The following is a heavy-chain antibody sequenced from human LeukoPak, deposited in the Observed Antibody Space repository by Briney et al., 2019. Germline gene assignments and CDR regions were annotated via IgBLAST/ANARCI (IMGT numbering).Heavy chain of an antibody. Sequence: GRSLRLSCAASGFTFSNYGVHWVRQAPGKGLEWVAVISYDGSNKYYADSVKGRFTISRDNSKNTLYLQMDSLRAEDTAVYYCARDRAWNYFDYWGQGTLVTVSS. CDR3: ARDRAWNYFDY. J-gene: IGHJ4*02. CDR1: GFTFSNYG. CDR2: ISYDGSNK. D-gene: IGHD3-3*01. V-gene: IGHV3-30*03.